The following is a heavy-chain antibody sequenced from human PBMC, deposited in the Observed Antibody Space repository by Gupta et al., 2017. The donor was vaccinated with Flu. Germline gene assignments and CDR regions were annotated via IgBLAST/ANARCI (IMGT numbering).Heavy chain of an antibody. CDR2: LNNDGSAT. Sequence: EVHLVESGGGLVQPGGSLSLSCAASGLAFSNEWMHWVRQAPGKGLEWVSGLNNDGSATYYADSVKGRFTISRDNAKNTLFLQMNNLRAEDTAVYYCGTVFEYWGQGTLVTVSS. CDR3: GTVFEY. CDR1: GLAFSNEW. J-gene: IGHJ4*02. V-gene: IGHV3-74*01.